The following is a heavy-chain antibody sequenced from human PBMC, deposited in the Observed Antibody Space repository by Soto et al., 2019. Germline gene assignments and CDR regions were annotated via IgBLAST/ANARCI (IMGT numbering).Heavy chain of an antibody. J-gene: IGHJ4*02. Sequence: PSQTLSLTCAISGDSVSSNSAAWNWITQSPSRGLEWLGSTYYRSKWYNDYAVSVKSRITINPDTSKNQFSLQLNSVTPEDTSVFSCARELLGDSGFDYGGTGSLVAVSS. CDR1: GDSVSSNSAA. CDR3: ARELLGDSGFDY. D-gene: IGHD1-26*01. V-gene: IGHV6-1*01. CDR2: TYYRSKWYN.